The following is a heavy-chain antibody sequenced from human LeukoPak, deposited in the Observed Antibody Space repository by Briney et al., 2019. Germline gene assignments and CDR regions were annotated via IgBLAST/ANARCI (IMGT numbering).Heavy chain of an antibody. Sequence: SETLSLTCTVSGGSISSSSYYWGWIRQPPGKGLEWIGSIYYSGSTYYKPSLKSRVTISVDTSKNQFSLKLSSVTAADTAVYYCARDGIEYSSSFDYWGQGTLVTVSS. V-gene: IGHV4-39*02. CDR1: GGSISSSSYY. D-gene: IGHD6-6*01. J-gene: IGHJ4*02. CDR2: IYYSGST. CDR3: ARDGIEYSSSFDY.